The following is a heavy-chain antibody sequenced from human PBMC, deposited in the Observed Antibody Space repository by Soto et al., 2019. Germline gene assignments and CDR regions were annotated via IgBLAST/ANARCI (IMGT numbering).Heavy chain of an antibody. CDR2: IYYSGST. V-gene: IGHV4-59*01. CDR1: GGSISSYY. D-gene: IGHD2-15*01. J-gene: IGHJ4*02. Sequence: ASETLSLTCTVSGGSISSYYWSWIRQPPGKGLEWIGYIYYSGSTNYNPSLKSRVTISVDTSKNQFSLKLSSVTAADTAVYYCARDGGHYCSGGSCYSGWGQGTLVTVSS. CDR3: ARDGGHYCSGGSCYSG.